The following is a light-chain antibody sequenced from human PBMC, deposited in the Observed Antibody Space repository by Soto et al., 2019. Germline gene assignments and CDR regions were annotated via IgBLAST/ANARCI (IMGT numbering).Light chain of an antibody. CDR1: STDVGGYNA. CDR3: NSFRVSHLYV. V-gene: IGLV2-14*01. Sequence: QSVLSQPGSVSGSPGQTITISCTGTSTDVGGYNAVSWYQHHPGKAPKLIIYEVTHRPSGVSDRFSASKSGNTASLTISGLQAEDEADYYCNSFRVSHLYVFGTGTKVTV. CDR2: EVT. J-gene: IGLJ1*01.